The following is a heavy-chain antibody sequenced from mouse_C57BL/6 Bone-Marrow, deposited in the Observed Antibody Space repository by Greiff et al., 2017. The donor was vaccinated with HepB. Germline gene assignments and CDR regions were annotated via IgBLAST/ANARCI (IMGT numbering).Heavy chain of an antibody. V-gene: IGHV5-17*01. D-gene: IGHD3-2*02. CDR3: ARRQLRAWFAY. CDR1: GFTFSDYG. J-gene: IGHJ3*01. CDR2: ISSGSSTI. Sequence: EVQLVESGGGLVKPGGSLKLSCAASGFTFSDYGMHWVRQAPEKGLEWVAYISSGSSTIYYADTVKGRFTISRDNAKNTLFLQMTSLRSEDTAMYYCARRQLRAWFAYWGQGTLVTVSA.